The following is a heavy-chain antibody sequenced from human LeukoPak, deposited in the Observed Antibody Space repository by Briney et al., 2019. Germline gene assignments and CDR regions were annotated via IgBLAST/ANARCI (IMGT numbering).Heavy chain of an antibody. V-gene: IGHV3-21*01. Sequence: TGGSLRLSCAASGFTFSSYSMNWVRQAPGKGLEWVSSISSSSSYIYYADSVKGRFTISRDNAKNSLYLQMNSLRAEDTAVYYCVRALDYGDLYFDYWGQGTLVTVSS. D-gene: IGHD4-17*01. J-gene: IGHJ4*02. CDR1: GFTFSSYS. CDR3: VRALDYGDLYFDY. CDR2: ISSSSSYI.